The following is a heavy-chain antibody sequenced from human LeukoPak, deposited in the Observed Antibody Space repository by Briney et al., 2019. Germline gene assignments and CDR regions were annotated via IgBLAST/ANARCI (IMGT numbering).Heavy chain of an antibody. V-gene: IGHV3-33*08. J-gene: IGHJ6*02. Sequence: PGGSLRLSCAASGFTFSSYGMHWVRQAPGKGLECVAVIWYDGSNKYYADSVNGRFTISRDNYKNTLYLQMNSLRAEDTAVYYCARDFGSSYVRMDVWGQGTTVTVSS. CDR3: ARDFGSSYVRMDV. CDR1: GFTFSSYG. CDR2: IWYDGSNK. D-gene: IGHD6-13*01.